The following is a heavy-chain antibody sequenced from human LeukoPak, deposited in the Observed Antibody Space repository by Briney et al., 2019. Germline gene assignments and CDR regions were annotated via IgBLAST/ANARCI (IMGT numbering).Heavy chain of an antibody. Sequence: GESLKISCKGSGYSLTSYWIGWVRQMPGKGLEWMGIIYPGDSDTTYSPSFQGQVTISADKSIGTAYLQWSSLKASDTAMYYCARRGYDSSGYRDAFDIWGQGTMVTVSS. D-gene: IGHD3-22*01. CDR3: ARRGYDSSGYRDAFDI. V-gene: IGHV5-51*01. J-gene: IGHJ3*02. CDR2: IYPGDSDT. CDR1: GYSLTSYW.